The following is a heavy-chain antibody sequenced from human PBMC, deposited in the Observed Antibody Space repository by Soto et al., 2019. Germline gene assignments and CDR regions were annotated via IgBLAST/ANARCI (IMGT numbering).Heavy chain of an antibody. J-gene: IGHJ3*02. V-gene: IGHV1-69*06. Sequence: SVKVSCKASGGTFSSYAISWVRQAPGQGLEWMGGIIPIFGTANYAQKLQGRVTITADKSTSTAYMELSSLRSEDTAVYYCARRACSGGSCYSQTFGAFDIWGQGTMVTV. D-gene: IGHD2-15*01. CDR3: ARRACSGGSCYSQTFGAFDI. CDR2: IIPIFGTA. CDR1: GGTFSSYA.